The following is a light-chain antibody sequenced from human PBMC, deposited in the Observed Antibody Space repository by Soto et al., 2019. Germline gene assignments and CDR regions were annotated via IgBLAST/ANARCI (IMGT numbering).Light chain of an antibody. CDR2: DVT. Sequence: QSVLAQPRSVSGSPGQSVTISCSGTSSDVGGYNSVSWYQQFPGKAPKLMIYDVTKRPSGVPDRFSGSKSGNTASLTISGLQAEDEADYYCCSYAASYTSVFGGGTKLTVL. J-gene: IGLJ2*01. CDR1: SSDVGGYNS. CDR3: CSYAASYTSV. V-gene: IGLV2-11*01.